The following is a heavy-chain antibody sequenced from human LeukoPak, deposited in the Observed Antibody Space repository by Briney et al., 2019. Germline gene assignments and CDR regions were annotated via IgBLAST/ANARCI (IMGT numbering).Heavy chain of an antibody. V-gene: IGHV4-34*01. CDR1: GGSFSGYY. J-gene: IGHJ4*02. D-gene: IGHD2-2*01. CDR3: AREEDCSSTSCYYFAY. Sequence: SETLSHTCAVYGGSFSGYYWSWIRQPPGKGLEWIGEINHSGSTNYNPSLKSRVTISVDTSKNQFSLKLSSVTAADTAVYYCAREEDCSSTSCYYFAYWGQGTLVTVSS. CDR2: INHSGST.